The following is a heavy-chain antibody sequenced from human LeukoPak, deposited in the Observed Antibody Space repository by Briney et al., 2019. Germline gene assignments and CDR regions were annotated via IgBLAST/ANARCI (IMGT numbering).Heavy chain of an antibody. CDR3: ARLKVVSTTKAYFDS. CDR2: IYPGDSDT. D-gene: IGHD5/OR15-5a*01. CDR1: GYSFTNYW. J-gene: IGHJ4*02. V-gene: IGHV5-51*01. Sequence: PGESLKISCKASGYSFTNYWIGWVRQMPGNGLEWMGIIYPGDSDTRYSPSFQGQVTFSADKSISTAYPQWTSLKASDTAMFYCARLKVVSTTKAYFDSWGQGTLVTVSS.